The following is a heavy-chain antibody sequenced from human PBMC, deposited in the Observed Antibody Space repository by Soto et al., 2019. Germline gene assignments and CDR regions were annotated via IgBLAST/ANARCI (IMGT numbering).Heavy chain of an antibody. CDR1: GFTFGSYG. CDR2: ISYDGSNK. V-gene: IGHV3-30*18. Sequence: GGSLRLSCAASGFTFGSYGMHWVSQVPGKGLGWVAVISYDGSNKYYAGSVKGRFTISRDNSTNTLYLQMNSLRAKDTAVYFCAKDQRSGLGYCSGGSCYSIHYWGQGTLVTVSS. CDR3: AKDQRSGLGYCSGGSCYSIHY. D-gene: IGHD2-15*01. J-gene: IGHJ4*02.